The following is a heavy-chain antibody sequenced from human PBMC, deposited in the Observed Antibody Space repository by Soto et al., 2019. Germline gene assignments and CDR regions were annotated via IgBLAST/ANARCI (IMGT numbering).Heavy chain of an antibody. J-gene: IGHJ4*02. CDR1: GYIFSDYG. Sequence: ASVKVSCKTSGYIFSDYGINWVRQAPGQGLEWMGWISGYSGNANLAQKFQGGVTMTTDKSTRTAYMELRRLRSDDTAVYYCAKRTSGTTWGESDYWGQGTLVTVSS. CDR2: ISGYSGNA. CDR3: AKRTSGTTWGESDY. V-gene: IGHV1-18*04. D-gene: IGHD4-17*01.